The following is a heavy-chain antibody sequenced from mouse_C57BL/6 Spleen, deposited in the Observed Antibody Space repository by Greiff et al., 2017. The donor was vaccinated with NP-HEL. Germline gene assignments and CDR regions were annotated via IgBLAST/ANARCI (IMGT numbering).Heavy chain of an antibody. D-gene: IGHD2-5*01. V-gene: IGHV1-22*01. CDR2: INPNNGGT. Sequence: EVQLQQSGPELVKPGASVKMSCKASGYTFTDYNMHWVKQSHGKSLEWIGYINPNNGGTSYNQKFKGKATLTVNKSSSTAYMELRSLTSEDSAVYYCVRGDYYSNYVDWFAYWGQGTLVTVSA. J-gene: IGHJ3*01. CDR3: VRGDYYSNYVDWFAY. CDR1: GYTFTDYN.